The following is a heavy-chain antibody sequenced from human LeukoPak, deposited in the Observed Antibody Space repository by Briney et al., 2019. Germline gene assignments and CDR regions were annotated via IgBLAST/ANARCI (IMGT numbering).Heavy chain of an antibody. D-gene: IGHD5-12*01. V-gene: IGHV3-21*01. CDR2: ISSSSSYI. Sequence: PGGSLRLSCAASGFTFSSYSMNWVRQAPGKGLEWVSSISSSSSYIYYVDSVKGRFTISRDNAKNSLYLQMNSLRAEDTAVYYCARDRFDGSGYALLGYWGQGTLVTVSS. J-gene: IGHJ4*02. CDR1: GFTFSSYS. CDR3: ARDRFDGSGYALLGY.